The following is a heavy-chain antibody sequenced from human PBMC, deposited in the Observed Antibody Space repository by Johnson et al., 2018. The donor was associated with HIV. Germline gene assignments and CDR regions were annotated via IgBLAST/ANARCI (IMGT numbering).Heavy chain of an antibody. CDR1: GFTFSNYA. V-gene: IGHV3-64*01. Sequence: VQLVESGGGLVQPGGSLRLSCAASGFTFSNYAMHWVRQAPGKGLEYVSAISNNGGSTYYANSVKGRFTISRDNSKNTLSLQMGSLRADDMAVYYCARDGTTGPSGDAFDIWGQGTMVTVSS. J-gene: IGHJ3*02. CDR3: ARDGTTGPSGDAFDI. D-gene: IGHD4-17*01. CDR2: ISNNGGST.